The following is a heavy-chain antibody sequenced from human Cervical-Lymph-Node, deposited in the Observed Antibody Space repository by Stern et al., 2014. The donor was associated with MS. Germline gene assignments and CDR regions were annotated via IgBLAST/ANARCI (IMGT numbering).Heavy chain of an antibody. J-gene: IGHJ4*02. V-gene: IGHV5-51*01. Sequence: VQLVQSGAEVKKPGESLKISCKASGYTFTTYWIGWGRQAYGQGLEWMGIIYPRASDPRLSPSFQGQFPISVDKSITTAYLQWSSLKASDTAMYYCARRGPAAEIDFWGQGTLVTVSS. CDR1: GYTFTTYW. D-gene: IGHD6-13*01. CDR3: ARRGPAAEIDF. CDR2: IYPRASDP.